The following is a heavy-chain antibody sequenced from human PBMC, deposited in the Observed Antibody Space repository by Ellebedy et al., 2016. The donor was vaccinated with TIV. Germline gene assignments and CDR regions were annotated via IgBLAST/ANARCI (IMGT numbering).Heavy chain of an antibody. CDR3: ARQIIAVAGTGNWFDP. D-gene: IGHD6-19*01. CDR2: IDPSDSYT. Sequence: GESLKISCKGSGYSFTSYWISWVRQMPGKGLEWMGRIDPSDSYTNYSPSFQGHVTISADKSISTAYLQWSSLKASDTAMYYCARQIIAVAGTGNWFDPWGQGTLVTVSS. J-gene: IGHJ5*02. V-gene: IGHV5-10-1*01. CDR1: GYSFTSYW.